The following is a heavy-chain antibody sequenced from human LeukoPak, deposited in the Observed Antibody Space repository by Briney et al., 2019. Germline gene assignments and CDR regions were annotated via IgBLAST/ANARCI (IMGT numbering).Heavy chain of an antibody. Sequence: EDGETIYAQKFQGRVTMTEDTSTDTAYMELSSLRSEDTAVYYCATKAHYYDFWSGSHYFDYWGQGTLVTVSS. J-gene: IGHJ4*02. V-gene: IGHV1-24*01. CDR2: EDGET. CDR3: ATKAHYYDFWSGSHYFDY. D-gene: IGHD3-3*01.